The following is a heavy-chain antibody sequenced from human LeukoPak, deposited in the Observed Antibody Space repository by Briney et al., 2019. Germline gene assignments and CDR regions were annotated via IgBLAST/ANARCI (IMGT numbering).Heavy chain of an antibody. CDR3: VRDWGYDSSGYWQKYFDT. Sequence: GGSLRLSCAASGFTFSSYGMHWVRQAPGKGLEWVAVISYDGSNKYYADSVKGRFTISRDNAKNTLYLQMNSLRAEDTAVYYCVRDWGYDSSGYWQKYFDTWGQGTLVTVSS. D-gene: IGHD3-22*01. CDR1: GFTFSSYG. J-gene: IGHJ4*02. V-gene: IGHV3-30*03. CDR2: ISYDGSNK.